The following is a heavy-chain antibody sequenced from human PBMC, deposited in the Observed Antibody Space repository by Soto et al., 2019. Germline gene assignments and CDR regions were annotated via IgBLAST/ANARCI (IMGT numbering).Heavy chain of an antibody. Sequence: EVQLLGSGGGLVQPGESLRLSCVASEFSFSRYAMTWVRQAAGKGLQWVAGLGPDGRNTFYGESVRGRFTISRDNSRNTLYLQMSSLRAEDTDVYFCVKQMPTWTDSFFDFWGQGIQVTVSS. V-gene: IGHV3-23*01. J-gene: IGHJ4*02. CDR2: LGPDGRNT. CDR1: EFSFSRYA. CDR3: VKQMPTWTDSFFDF. D-gene: IGHD2-2*01.